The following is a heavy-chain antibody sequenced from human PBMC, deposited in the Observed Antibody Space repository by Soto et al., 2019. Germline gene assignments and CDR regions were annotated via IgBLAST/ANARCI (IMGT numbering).Heavy chain of an antibody. J-gene: IGHJ6*02. Sequence: EVQLIESGGGWVQPGTSLRVSCVASGFTFHEYAIHWVRQAPGKGLERVSGISSDGDTIAYAASVHGRFTVVRDNDKTFTYLQMNSLRAEDTWLYICTKVGYDLIYSFGLDVWGQGATGTVA. CDR2: ISSDGDTI. V-gene: IGHV3-9*01. CDR1: GFTFHEYA. D-gene: IGHD5-12*01. CDR3: TKVGYDLIYSFGLDV.